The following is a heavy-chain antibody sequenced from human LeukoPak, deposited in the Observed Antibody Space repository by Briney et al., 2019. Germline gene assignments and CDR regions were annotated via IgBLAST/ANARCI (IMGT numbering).Heavy chain of an antibody. J-gene: IGHJ4*02. Sequence: GGSLRLSCVASEFTFSSYAMNWVRQAPGKGLEWVSAISGSGGSTYYADSVKGRFTISRDNSKNTLYLQMNSLRAEDTAVYYCAKDPRLTMTTVTIGFNYWGQGTLVTVSS. CDR3: AKDPRLTMTTVTIGFNY. CDR1: EFTFSSYA. V-gene: IGHV3-23*01. CDR2: ISGSGGST. D-gene: IGHD4-17*01.